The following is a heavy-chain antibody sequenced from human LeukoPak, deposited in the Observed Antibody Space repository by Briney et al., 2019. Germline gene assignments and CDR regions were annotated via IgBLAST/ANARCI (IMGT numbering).Heavy chain of an antibody. CDR2: ISSRSRTI. J-gene: IGHJ3*02. Sequence: GGSLRLSCAASGFTFSNYSMNWVRQAPGKGLEWVSYISSRSRTIYYADSVKGRFTISRDNANNSLYLQMNSLRAEDTAVYYCARDVNYDFWSAKPDAFDIWGQGTTVTVSS. CDR3: ARDVNYDFWSAKPDAFDI. D-gene: IGHD3-3*01. CDR1: GFTFSNYS. V-gene: IGHV3-48*01.